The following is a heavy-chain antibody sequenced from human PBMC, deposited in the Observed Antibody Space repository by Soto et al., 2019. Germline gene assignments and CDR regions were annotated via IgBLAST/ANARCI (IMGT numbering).Heavy chain of an antibody. CDR3: SKLVGATVVSDY. V-gene: IGHV3-23*01. Sequence: EVQLLESGGGLVQPGGSLRLSCAASEFTFSNYVMSWVRQAPGKGLGWVSAISGSGGVSTYYADSVKGGFTISRDNSKNRLFLQMSSLRAEDTAVYYCSKLVGATVVSDYWGQGTLVSVSS. J-gene: IGHJ4*02. D-gene: IGHD1-26*01. CDR1: EFTFSNYV. CDR2: ISGSGGVST.